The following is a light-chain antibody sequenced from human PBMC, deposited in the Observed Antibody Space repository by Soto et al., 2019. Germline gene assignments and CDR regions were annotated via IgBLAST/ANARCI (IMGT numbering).Light chain of an antibody. CDR1: QSVSSSY. CDR3: QQYGDTPFA. Sequence: ENVFKQSAGTLSLSPGERATLSCRASQSVSSSYLAWYQQKLGQAPRLLIYGASTRATGIPDRFSGSGSGTDFTLTISRLEPEDFAVYHCQQYGDTPFAFGQGTRLEIK. CDR2: GAS. J-gene: IGKJ5*01. V-gene: IGKV3-20*01.